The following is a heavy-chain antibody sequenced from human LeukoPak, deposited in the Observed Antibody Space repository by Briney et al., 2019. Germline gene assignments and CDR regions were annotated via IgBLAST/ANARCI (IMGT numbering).Heavy chain of an antibody. J-gene: IGHJ4*02. CDR3: ARGNHDYGDLDY. V-gene: IGHV4-4*07. CDR2: IYTSGST. D-gene: IGHD4-17*01. CDR1: GGSISSYY. Sequence: SETLSLTRTVSGGSISSYYWSWIRQPAGKGLEWIGRIYTSGSTNYNPSLKSRVTMSVDTSKNQFSLKLSSVTAADTAVYYCARGNHDYGDLDYWGQGTLVTVSS.